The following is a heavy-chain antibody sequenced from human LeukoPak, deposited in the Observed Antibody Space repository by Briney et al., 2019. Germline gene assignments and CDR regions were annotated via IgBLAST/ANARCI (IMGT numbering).Heavy chain of an antibody. V-gene: IGHV3-49*03. CDR3: TRDFNTAMAGYFDY. J-gene: IGHJ4*02. Sequence: PGRSLRLSCTASGFTFGDYAMSWFRQAPGKGLEWVGFIRSKAYGGTTEYAASVKGRFTISRDDSKSIAYLQMNSLKTEDTAVYYCTRDFNTAMAGYFDYWGQGTLVTVSS. CDR1: GFTFGDYA. D-gene: IGHD5-18*01. CDR2: IRSKAYGGTT.